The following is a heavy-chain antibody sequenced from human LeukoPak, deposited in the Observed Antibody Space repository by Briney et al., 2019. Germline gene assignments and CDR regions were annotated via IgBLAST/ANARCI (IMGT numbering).Heavy chain of an antibody. Sequence: GGSLRLSCAASGFTVSSNYMSWVRQAPGKGLECVSVIYSDGSTYYADSVKGRFTISRDNSKNTLYLQMNSLRAEDTAVYYCASAFCSDGSGCGFDYWGQGTLVTVSS. V-gene: IGHV3-53*01. CDR2: IYSDGST. CDR1: GFTVSSNY. D-gene: IGHD2-15*01. CDR3: ASAFCSDGSGCGFDY. J-gene: IGHJ4*02.